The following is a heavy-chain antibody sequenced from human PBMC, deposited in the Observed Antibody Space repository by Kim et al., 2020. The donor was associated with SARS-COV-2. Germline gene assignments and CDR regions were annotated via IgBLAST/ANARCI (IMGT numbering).Heavy chain of an antibody. CDR3: ARRTAGYSSSIDY. CDR1: GYTFTTYW. Sequence: GESLKISCKGSGYTFTTYWIGWVRQMPGKGLEWMGIIYPGDSDTRYSPSFQGQVTISADKSISTAYLQWSSLKASDTAMYYCARRTAGYSSSIDYWGQGTLVTVSS. CDR2: IYPGDSDT. J-gene: IGHJ4*02. V-gene: IGHV5-51*01. D-gene: IGHD6-13*01.